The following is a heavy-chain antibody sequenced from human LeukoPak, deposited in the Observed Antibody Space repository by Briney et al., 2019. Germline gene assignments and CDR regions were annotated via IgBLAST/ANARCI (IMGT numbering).Heavy chain of an antibody. D-gene: IGHD2-2*01. CDR1: GGTFSSYA. Sequence: GASVKVSCKASGGTFSSYAINWVRQATGQGLEWMGWMNPNSGNTGYAQKFQGRVTMTRNISISTAYMELSSLRSEDTAVYYCAREVVVPAACMDVWGQGTTVTVSS. V-gene: IGHV1-8*02. CDR2: MNPNSGNT. CDR3: AREVVVPAACMDV. J-gene: IGHJ6*02.